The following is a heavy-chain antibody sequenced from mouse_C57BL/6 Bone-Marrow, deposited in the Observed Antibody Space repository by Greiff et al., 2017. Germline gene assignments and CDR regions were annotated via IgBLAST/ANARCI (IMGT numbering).Heavy chain of an antibody. Sequence: ESGPGLVKPSQSLSLTCSVTGYSITSGYYWNWIRQFPGNKLEWMGYISYDGSNNYNPSLKNRISITRDTSKNQFFLKLNSVTTEDTATDDCAKLGRFAYWGTGTLVTVSA. CDR3: AKLGRFAY. J-gene: IGHJ3*01. V-gene: IGHV3-6*01. CDR1: GYSITSGYY. CDR2: ISYDGSN. D-gene: IGHD4-1*01.